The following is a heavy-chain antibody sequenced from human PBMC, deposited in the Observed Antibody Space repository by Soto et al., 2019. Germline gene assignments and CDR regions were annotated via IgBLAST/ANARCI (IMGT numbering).Heavy chain of an antibody. CDR3: VQTTGWPGFDF. CDR2: IYGGGTT. V-gene: IGHV3-53*01. J-gene: IGHJ4*02. D-gene: IGHD6-19*01. CDR1: GFAVSSKY. Sequence: GGSLRLSCAASGFAVSSKYMTWVRQAPGKGLEWVSVIYGGGTTYYADAVKGRFTISRDTSKNTLYLQMNSLRAEDTAVYYCVQTTGWPGFDFWGQGTLVTVSS.